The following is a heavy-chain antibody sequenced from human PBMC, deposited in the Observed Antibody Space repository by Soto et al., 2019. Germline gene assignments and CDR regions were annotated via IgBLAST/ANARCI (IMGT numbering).Heavy chain of an antibody. J-gene: IGHJ5*02. V-gene: IGHV4-61*01. CDR3: ARETNYYDSSGSIYRMGFDP. CDR2: IYYSGST. D-gene: IGHD3-22*01. Sequence: SETLSLTCTVSGGSVSSGSYYWSWIRQPPGKGLEWIGYIYYSGSTNYNPSLKSRVTISVDTSKNQFSLKLSPVTAADTAVYYCARETNYYDSSGSIYRMGFDPWGQGTLVTVSS. CDR1: GGSVSSGSYY.